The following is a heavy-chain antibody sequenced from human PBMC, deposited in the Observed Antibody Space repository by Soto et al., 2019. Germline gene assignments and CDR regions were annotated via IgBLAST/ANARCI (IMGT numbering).Heavy chain of an antibody. Sequence: SETLSLTCTVSGGSISSGGYYWSWIRQHPGKGLEWIGYIYYSGSTYYNPSLKSRVTISVDTSKNQFSLKLSSVTAADTAVYYCARVGSGDSPGMDVWGQGTTVTVSS. CDR1: GGSISSGGYY. CDR2: IYYSGST. V-gene: IGHV4-31*03. CDR3: ARVGSGDSPGMDV. D-gene: IGHD4-17*01. J-gene: IGHJ6*02.